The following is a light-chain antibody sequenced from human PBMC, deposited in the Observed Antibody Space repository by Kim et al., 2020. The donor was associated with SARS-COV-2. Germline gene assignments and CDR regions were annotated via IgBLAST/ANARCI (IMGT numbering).Light chain of an antibody. V-gene: IGKV1-33*01. J-gene: IGKJ4*01. Sequence: SASVGERVTIACQAGQDIRTYLNWYQQRPGKAPNLLIYDAYSLQAGVPSRFSGSGSGTDFTFTISSLQPEDVATYYCQQYDNLPLTFGGGTKVEI. CDR1: QDIRTY. CDR2: DAY. CDR3: QQYDNLPLT.